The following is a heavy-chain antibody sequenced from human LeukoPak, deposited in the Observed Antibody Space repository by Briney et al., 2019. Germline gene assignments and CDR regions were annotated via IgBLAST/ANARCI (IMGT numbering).Heavy chain of an antibody. V-gene: IGHV3-48*04. CDR3: ARWRGYCSGGSCPLHYYYGMDV. Sequence: GGSLRLSCAASGFTFSSYSMNWVRQAPGKGLEWVSYISSSSSTIYYADSVKGRFTISRDNAKNSLYLQMNSLRAEDTAVYYCARWRGYCSGGSCPLHYYYGMDVWGQGTTVAVSS. CDR2: ISSSSSTI. D-gene: IGHD2-15*01. CDR1: GFTFSSYS. J-gene: IGHJ6*02.